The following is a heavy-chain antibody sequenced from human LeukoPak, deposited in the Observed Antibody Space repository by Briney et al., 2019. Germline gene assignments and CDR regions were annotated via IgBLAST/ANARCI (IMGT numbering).Heavy chain of an antibody. CDR1: GGSISSGGYS. V-gene: IGHV4-30-2*01. CDR3: ARGGLGPDY. D-gene: IGHD3-9*01. CDR2: IYHSGST. J-gene: IGHJ4*02. Sequence: SQTLSLTCAVSGGSISSGGYSWSWIRQPPGKGLEWIGYIYHSGSTYYNPSLKSRVTISVDRSKNQFSLKLSSMTAADTAVYYCARGGLGPDYWGQGTLVTVSS.